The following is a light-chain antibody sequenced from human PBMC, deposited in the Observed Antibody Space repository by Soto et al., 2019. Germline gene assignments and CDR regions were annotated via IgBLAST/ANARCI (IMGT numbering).Light chain of an antibody. J-gene: IGLJ1*01. CDR2: DVS. CDR1: SSDVGAYNY. V-gene: IGLV2-14*01. CDR3: SSFTSSSTLGV. Sequence: QSALTQPASVSGSPGQSITISCTGTSSDVGAYNYVSWYQQHPGKAPKLMIYDVSNRPSRVSDRFSGSKSGNTASLTISGLQADDEAGYYCSSFTSSSTLGVFGTGTKLTVL.